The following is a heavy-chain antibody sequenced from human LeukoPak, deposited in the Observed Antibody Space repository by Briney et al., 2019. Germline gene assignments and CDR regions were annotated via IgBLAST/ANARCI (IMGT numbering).Heavy chain of an antibody. V-gene: IGHV3-48*03. D-gene: IGHD2-2*01. CDR3: ARDGSQLVVPAVSYMDV. CDR1: GFTFSSYE. Sequence: GGSLRLSCAASGFTFSSYEMNWVRQAPGKGLEWVSYISSSGSTIYYADSVKGRFTISRDNAKNSLYLQMNSLRAEDTAVYYCARDGSQLVVPAVSYMDVWGKGTTFTVSS. J-gene: IGHJ6*03. CDR2: ISSSGSTI.